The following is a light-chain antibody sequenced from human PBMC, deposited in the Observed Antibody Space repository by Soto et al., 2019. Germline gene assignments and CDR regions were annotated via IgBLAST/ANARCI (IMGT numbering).Light chain of an antibody. V-gene: IGKV1-5*03. J-gene: IGKJ1*01. CDR1: QSISTW. CDR2: KAS. CDR3: LQYNGYSRT. Sequence: DIQMTQSPSTLSASVGDRVTITCRASQSISTWLAWYQQKPGKAPKVLIYKASSLESGAPSRFSGSGSGTEFTLTISSLQPDDFATYYCLQYNGYSRTFGQGTKVEIK.